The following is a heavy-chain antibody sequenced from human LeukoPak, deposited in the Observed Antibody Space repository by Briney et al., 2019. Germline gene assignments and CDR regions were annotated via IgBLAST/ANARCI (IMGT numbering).Heavy chain of an antibody. Sequence: GESLKISCKGSGYSFTNYWIAWVRQMPGKGLEWMGNIYPGDSDTRYSPSFQGQVTISADKSISTAYLQWSSLKASDTATYYCATKGGGSSGYLNAFDIWGQGTMVTVSS. CDR2: IYPGDSDT. D-gene: IGHD3-22*01. V-gene: IGHV5-51*01. CDR3: ATKGGGSSGYLNAFDI. J-gene: IGHJ3*02. CDR1: GYSFTNYW.